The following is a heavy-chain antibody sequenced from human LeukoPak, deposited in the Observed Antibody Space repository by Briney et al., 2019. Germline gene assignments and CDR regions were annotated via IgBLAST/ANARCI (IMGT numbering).Heavy chain of an antibody. Sequence: PGRSLRLSCAASGFTFSSYAMHWVRQAPGKGLEWVAVISYDGSNKYYADSVKGRFTISRDNSKNTLYLQMISLRAEDTAVYYCARARVVVAARGRGSYFDYWGQGTLVTVSS. V-gene: IGHV3-30-3*01. CDR3: ARARVVVAARGRGSYFDY. CDR2: ISYDGSNK. D-gene: IGHD2-15*01. J-gene: IGHJ4*02. CDR1: GFTFSSYA.